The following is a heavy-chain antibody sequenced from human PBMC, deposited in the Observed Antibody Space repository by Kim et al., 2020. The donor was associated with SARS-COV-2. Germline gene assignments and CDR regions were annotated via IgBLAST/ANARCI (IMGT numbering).Heavy chain of an antibody. J-gene: IGHJ2*01. CDR3: AHTNYGSWYFDL. V-gene: IGHV2-5*02. Sequence: SGPTLVKPTQTLTLTCTFSGFSLSTTGVGVGWVRQPPGKALEWLALIYWDVVKRYSPSLKSRLTITKDTSKNQVVLTMTDMDPVDTAKYNCAHTNYGSWYFDLWGRGTLVTVSS. CDR2: IYWDVVK. D-gene: IGHD4-17*01. CDR1: GFSLSTTGVG.